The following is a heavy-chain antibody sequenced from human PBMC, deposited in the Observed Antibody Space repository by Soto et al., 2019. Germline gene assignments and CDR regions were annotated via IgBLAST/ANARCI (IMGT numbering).Heavy chain of an antibody. CDR2: IIPIFGTA. D-gene: IGHD3-16*01. CDR1: GGTFSSYA. Sequence: GASVKVSCKASGGTFSSYAISWVRQAPGQGLEWMGGIIPIFGTANYAQKFQGRVTITADESTSTAYMELSSLRSEDTAVYYCARVKFGGTNFDYWGQGTLVTVSS. V-gene: IGHV1-69*13. J-gene: IGHJ4*02. CDR3: ARVKFGGTNFDY.